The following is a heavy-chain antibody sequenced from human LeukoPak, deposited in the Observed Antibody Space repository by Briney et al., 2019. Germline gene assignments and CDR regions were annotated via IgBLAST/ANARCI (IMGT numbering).Heavy chain of an antibody. V-gene: IGHV3-21*01. D-gene: IGHD2-2*01. CDR2: ISSSSAHI. Sequence: GGSLRLSCAASGFSFNTYSMNWVRQAPGRGLEWVSSISSSSAHIFYADSVKGRFSISRDNAKNSLYLQMNSLRVEDTAVYYCTSRYCTTTNCYSFDNWGQGTMVTVSS. CDR3: TSRYCTTTNCYSFDN. J-gene: IGHJ3*02. CDR1: GFSFNTYS.